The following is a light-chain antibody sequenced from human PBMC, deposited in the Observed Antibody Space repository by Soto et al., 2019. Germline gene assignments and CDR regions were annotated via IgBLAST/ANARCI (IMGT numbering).Light chain of an antibody. CDR2: ATS. V-gene: IGKV1-39*01. CDR3: QQSYSTLYT. Sequence: DIQMTQSPSSLSASVGDRVTITCRASQSISSYLNWYQQKPGKAPKLLIYATSSLQSGVPSRFSGSGSGTDFTLTSSCLQPEDCANYYGQQSYSTLYTFGQRTKLEIK. J-gene: IGKJ2*01. CDR1: QSISSY.